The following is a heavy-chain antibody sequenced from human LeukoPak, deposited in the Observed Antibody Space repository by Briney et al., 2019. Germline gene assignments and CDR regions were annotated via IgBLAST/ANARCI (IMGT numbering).Heavy chain of an antibody. Sequence: GGSLRLSCAASGFTFSSYSMNWVRQAPGKGLEWVSSISSSSSYIYYADSVKGRFTISRDNAKNSLYLQMNSLRAEDTAVYYCARAEVSGYDYLGDYGDYPGRPYYGMDVWGQGTTVTVSS. J-gene: IGHJ6*02. D-gene: IGHD4-17*01. CDR2: ISSSSSYI. CDR1: GFTFSSYS. CDR3: ARAEVSGYDYLGDYGDYPGRPYYGMDV. V-gene: IGHV3-21*04.